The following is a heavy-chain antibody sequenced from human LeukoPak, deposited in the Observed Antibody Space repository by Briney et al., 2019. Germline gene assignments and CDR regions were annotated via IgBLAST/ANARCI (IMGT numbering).Heavy chain of an antibody. Sequence: GSVPDSRMAPRYTFTGHQLHWVRQPPGKEGEWMGCINYNNGGTNYAQTVQGRVTITRDTSMSTAYMELSRLRSDYTAVYYCARMVFAGYYYESNGYQRFDLGGRGTRVIVAA. J-gene: IGHJ5*02. CDR2: INYNNGGT. V-gene: IGHV1-2*02. CDR3: ARMVFAGYYYESNGYQRFDL. CDR1: RYTFTGHQ. D-gene: IGHD3-22*01.